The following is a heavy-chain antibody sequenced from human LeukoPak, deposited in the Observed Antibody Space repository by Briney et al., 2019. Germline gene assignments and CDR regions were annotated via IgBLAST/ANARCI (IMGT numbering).Heavy chain of an antibody. V-gene: IGHV1-69*04. J-gene: IGHJ6*02. Sequence: ASVKVTCKASGGTFSGFAISWVRQAPGRGLEWMGRIIPILGIANYTQKFQGRVTITADKSTSTAYMELSSLRSEDTAVYYCASILPGSSGSYDYYYGMDVWGQGTTATVSS. D-gene: IGHD3-22*01. CDR2: IIPILGIA. CDR1: GGTFSGFA. CDR3: ASILPGSSGSYDYYYGMDV.